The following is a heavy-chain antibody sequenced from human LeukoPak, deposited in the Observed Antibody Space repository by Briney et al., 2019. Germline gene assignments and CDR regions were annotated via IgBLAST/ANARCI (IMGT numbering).Heavy chain of an antibody. V-gene: IGHV4-59*01. CDR1: GGPISSYY. Sequence: PSETLSLTCTVSGGPISSYYWSWIRQPPGKGLEWIGYIYYSGSTNYNPSLKSRLTISVDTSKHQFSLKLSSVTAADTAVYYCAKASVDIVATSEFDYWGQGTLVTGSS. J-gene: IGHJ4*02. D-gene: IGHD5-12*01. CDR3: AKASVDIVATSEFDY. CDR2: IYYSGST.